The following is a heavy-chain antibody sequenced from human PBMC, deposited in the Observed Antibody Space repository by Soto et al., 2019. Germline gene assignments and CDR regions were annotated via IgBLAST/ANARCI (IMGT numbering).Heavy chain of an antibody. D-gene: IGHD1-1*01. V-gene: IGHV4-4*07. Sequence: PSETLSLTCTVSGASISGYYWSWIRKSAGKGLEWIGRIYATGTTDYNPSLKSRVMMSVDTSKKQFSLKLRSVTAADTAVYYCVRDGTKTLRDWFDPWGQGISLTVS. CDR1: GASISGYY. CDR3: VRDGTKTLRDWFDP. J-gene: IGHJ5*02. CDR2: IYATGTT.